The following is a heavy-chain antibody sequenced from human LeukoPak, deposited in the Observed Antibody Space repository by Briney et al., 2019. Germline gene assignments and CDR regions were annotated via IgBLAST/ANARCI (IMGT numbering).Heavy chain of an antibody. D-gene: IGHD4-17*01. Sequence: RTGGSLRLSCAASGFTFSSYSMNWVRQAPGKGLEWVSAISGSGGSTYYADSVKGRFTISRDNSKNTLYLQMNSLRAEDTAVYYCAKVSWRGGGYYGDSPVETQSIRYFDYWGQGTLVTVSS. CDR2: ISGSGGST. J-gene: IGHJ4*02. CDR1: GFTFSSYS. V-gene: IGHV3-23*01. CDR3: AKVSWRGGGYYGDSPVETQSIRYFDY.